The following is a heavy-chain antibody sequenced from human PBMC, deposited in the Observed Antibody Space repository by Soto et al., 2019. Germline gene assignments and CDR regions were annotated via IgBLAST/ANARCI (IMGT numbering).Heavy chain of an antibody. D-gene: IGHD4-17*01. J-gene: IGHJ4*02. CDR2: VNHSGST. CDR1: GESFSGYY. CDR3: ARTRTKGTSSLAY. V-gene: IGHV4-34*01. Sequence: QVQLQQWGARLLKPSETLSLTCAVYGESFSGYYWTWIRQPPGKGLEWIGEVNHSGSTNYNPSLKSLVTISVETSKTHFSLKLNSVTAADTALYYCARTRTKGTSSLAYWGQGTLVTASS.